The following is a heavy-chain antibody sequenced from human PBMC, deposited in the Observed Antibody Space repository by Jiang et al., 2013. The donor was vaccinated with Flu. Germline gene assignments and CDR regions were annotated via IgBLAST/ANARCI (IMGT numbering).Heavy chain of an antibody. CDR1: GYSFTSYW. CDR3: ARHAYYDILTGYPQHFDY. CDR2: IDPSDSYT. V-gene: IGHV5-10-1*01. Sequence: GAEVKKPGESLRISCKGSGYSFTSYWISWVRQMPGKGLEWRGRIDPSDSYTNYSPSFQGHVTISADKSISTAYLQWSSLKASDTAMYYCARHAYYDILTGYPQHFDYWGQGTLVTVSS. D-gene: IGHD3-9*01. J-gene: IGHJ4*02.